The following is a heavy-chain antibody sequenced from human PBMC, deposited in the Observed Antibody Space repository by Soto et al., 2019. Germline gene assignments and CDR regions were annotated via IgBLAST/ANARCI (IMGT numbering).Heavy chain of an antibody. V-gene: IGHV3-23*01. D-gene: IGHD2-15*01. CDR2: ISGSGGST. CDR1: GFTFSDYA. Sequence: GGSLRLSCAASGFTFSDYAMNWVRQAPGKGLEWVSGISGSGGSTYNADSVKGRFTISRDNSKNTLYLQMNTLRAEDTAIYYCAKGGSRFCCGGSCLNWFDPWGQGTLVTVSS. J-gene: IGHJ5*02. CDR3: AKGGSRFCCGGSCLNWFDP.